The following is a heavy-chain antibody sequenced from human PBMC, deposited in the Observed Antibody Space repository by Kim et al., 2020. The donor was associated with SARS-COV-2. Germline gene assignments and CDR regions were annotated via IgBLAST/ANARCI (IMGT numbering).Heavy chain of an antibody. Sequence: KGRFTISRDNAKNTLYLQMNSLRAEDTAVYYCARAGIAAAGPYYYYGMDVWGQGTTVTVSS. J-gene: IGHJ6*02. D-gene: IGHD6-13*01. CDR3: ARAGIAAAGPYYYYGMDV. V-gene: IGHV3-74*01.